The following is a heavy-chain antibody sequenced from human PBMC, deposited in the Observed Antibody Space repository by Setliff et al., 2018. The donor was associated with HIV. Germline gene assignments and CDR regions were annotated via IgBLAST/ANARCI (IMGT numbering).Heavy chain of an antibody. D-gene: IGHD2-15*01. V-gene: IGHV4-39*07. Sequence: NPSETLSLTCTVSGGSISSSSYYWGWIRQPPGKGLEWIGSIYQTGTTYYNPSLKSRVTISVDTSQNQFSLRLSSVTAADTAVYYCARGSGRFCSGGRCSAFDYWGQGTLVTVSS. CDR2: IYQTGTT. J-gene: IGHJ4*02. CDR1: GGSISSSSYY. CDR3: ARGSGRFCSGGRCSAFDY.